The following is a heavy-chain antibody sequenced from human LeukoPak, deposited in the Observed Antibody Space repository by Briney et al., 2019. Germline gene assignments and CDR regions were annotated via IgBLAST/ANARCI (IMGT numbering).Heavy chain of an antibody. D-gene: IGHD2-15*01. CDR2: IIPIFGTS. CDR1: GGTFSGYA. CDR3: ARGGVVVAATRGDYYYYGMDV. J-gene: IGHJ6*02. V-gene: IGHV1-69*13. Sequence: ASVKVSCKASGGTFSGYAINWVRQAPGQGLEWMGGIIPIFGTSNYAQRFQGRVTISADESTSTAYMELSSLRSEDTAVYYCARGGVVVAATRGDYYYYGMDVWGQGTTVTVSS.